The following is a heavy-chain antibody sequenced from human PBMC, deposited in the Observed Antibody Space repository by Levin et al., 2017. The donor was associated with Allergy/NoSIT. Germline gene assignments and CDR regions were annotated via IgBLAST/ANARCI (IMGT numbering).Heavy chain of an antibody. J-gene: IGHJ4*02. V-gene: IGHV3-33*01. CDR3: STLRRGYSYGYYFDY. CDR1: GFSFRSYG. CDR2: IWYDGSNK. D-gene: IGHD5-18*01. Sequence: PGGSLRLSCAASGFSFRSYGMHWVRQAPGKGLEWVAVIWYDGSNKYYADSVKGRFTISRDNSKNTLYLQMNSLRAEDTAMYYCSTLRRGYSYGYYFDYWGQGTLVTVSS.